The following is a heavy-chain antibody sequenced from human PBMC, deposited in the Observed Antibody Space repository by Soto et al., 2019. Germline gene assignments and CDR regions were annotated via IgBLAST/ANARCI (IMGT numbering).Heavy chain of an antibody. CDR2: IYYSGST. CDR3: ARGYYDFWSGYPVNWFDP. CDR1: GGSISSYY. Sequence: SETLSLTCTVSGGSISSYYWSWIRQPPGKGLEWIEYIYYSGSTNYNPSLKSRVTISVDTSKNQFSLKLSSVTAADTAVYYCARGYYDFWSGYPVNWFDPWGKGTLVTVSS. D-gene: IGHD3-3*01. J-gene: IGHJ5*02. V-gene: IGHV4-59*01.